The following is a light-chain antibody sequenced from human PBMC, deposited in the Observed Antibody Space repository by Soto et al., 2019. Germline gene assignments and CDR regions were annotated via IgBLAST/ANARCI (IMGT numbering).Light chain of an antibody. Sequence: QSALTQPASVSGSPGQSITISCTGTSSDVGGYIYVSWYQQHPGKAPKLMIYEVSNRPSGVSNRFSGSKSGNTASLTISGLQAEDEADYYCNSYSDSTTLVVFGGGTKVTVL. CDR1: SSDVGGYIY. V-gene: IGLV2-14*01. J-gene: IGLJ2*01. CDR2: EVS. CDR3: NSYSDSTTLVV.